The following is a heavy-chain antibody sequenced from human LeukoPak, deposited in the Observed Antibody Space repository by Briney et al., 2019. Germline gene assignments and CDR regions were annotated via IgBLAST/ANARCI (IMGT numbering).Heavy chain of an antibody. CDR1: GYSFTSYW. CDR2: IYPGDSDT. CDR3: ARLPPRGYYDSSGYFLDY. J-gene: IGHJ4*02. D-gene: IGHD3-22*01. Sequence: GESLKISCKGSGYSFTSYWIGWVRQMPGKGLEWMGIIYPGDSDTRYSPSFQGQVTISADKSISTAYLQWSSLKASDTATYYCARLPPRGYYDSSGYFLDYWGQGTLVTVSS. V-gene: IGHV5-51*01.